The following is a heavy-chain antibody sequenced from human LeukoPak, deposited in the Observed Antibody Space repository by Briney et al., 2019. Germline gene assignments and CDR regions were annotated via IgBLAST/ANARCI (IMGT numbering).Heavy chain of an antibody. CDR3: AKRKGAALFVHWSFDF. CDR2: ITYSGVTT. J-gene: IGHJ2*01. Sequence: GGSLRLSCAASGFSFSGYAMSWVRQAPGKGLEWVSAITYSGVTTYYADSVKGRFTISRDNSKNMVYLQMNSLRAEDTAVYYCAKRKGAALFVHWSFDFWGRGTLVTVSS. V-gene: IGHV3-23*01. CDR1: GFSFSGYA. D-gene: IGHD3-10*02.